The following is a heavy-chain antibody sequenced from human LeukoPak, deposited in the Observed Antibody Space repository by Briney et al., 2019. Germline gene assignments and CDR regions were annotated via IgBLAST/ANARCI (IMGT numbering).Heavy chain of an antibody. CDR2: INPNSGGT. V-gene: IGHV1-2*02. CDR3: ARANIVATITPGDLGIDY. J-gene: IGHJ4*02. CDR1: GYTFTGYY. D-gene: IGHD5-12*01. Sequence: ASVKVSCKASGYTFTGYYMHWVRQAPGQGLEWMGWINPNSGGTNYAQKFQGRVTMTRDTSISTAYMELSRLRSDDTAVYYCARANIVATITPGDLGIDYWGQGTLVTVSS.